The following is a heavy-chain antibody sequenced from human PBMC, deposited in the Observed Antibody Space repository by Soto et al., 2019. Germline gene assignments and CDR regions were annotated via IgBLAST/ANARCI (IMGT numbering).Heavy chain of an antibody. Sequence: GPTLVNPTQTLMLTCSFSGFSLATTGVGVVLVLQAPGKALECLANIYWHDDKRYNKSLEGRLTITKDTYENPVVLTMTNMEPQVTGTYYCARPHNWNYMWGQRLLVNVCS. D-gene: IGHD1-7*01. J-gene: IGHJ4*02. CDR3: ARPHNWNYM. CDR2: IYWHDDK. V-gene: IGHV2-5*04. CDR1: GFSLATTGVG.